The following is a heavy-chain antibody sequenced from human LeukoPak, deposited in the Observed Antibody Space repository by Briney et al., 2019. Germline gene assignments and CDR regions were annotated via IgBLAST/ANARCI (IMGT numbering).Heavy chain of an antibody. Sequence: RASVTVSCKASGYTFTVYYMHWVRQAQGQGQEWMGWINPNSGGTNYAQKFQGRVTMTRDTSISTAYMELSRLRSDDTAVYYCARGNRYCSGTSCLLFDYWGQGTLVTVSS. V-gene: IGHV1-2*02. CDR3: ARGNRYCSGTSCLLFDY. J-gene: IGHJ4*02. D-gene: IGHD2-2*01. CDR1: GYTFTVYY. CDR2: INPNSGGT.